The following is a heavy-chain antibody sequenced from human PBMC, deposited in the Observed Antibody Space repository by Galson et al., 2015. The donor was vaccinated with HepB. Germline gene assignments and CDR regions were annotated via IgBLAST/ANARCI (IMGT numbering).Heavy chain of an antibody. Sequence: SLRLSCAASGFTFNTHSMSWVRQAPGKGLEWVSGMTGSGGTTYYADSVKGRFAISRDNSKNTLYLQMNSLRAEDTAVYYCAKSRGYSAQGIDYWGQGTLVTVSS. D-gene: IGHD2-2*03. J-gene: IGHJ4*02. CDR1: GFTFNTHS. CDR2: MTGSGGTT. CDR3: AKSRGYSAQGIDY. V-gene: IGHV3-23*01.